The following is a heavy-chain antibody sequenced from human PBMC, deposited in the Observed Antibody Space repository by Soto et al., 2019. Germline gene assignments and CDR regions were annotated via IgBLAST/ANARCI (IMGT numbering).Heavy chain of an antibody. CDR1: GGSISSGGYS. CDR2: IYHSGST. CDR3: ARDSKGCSGGSCYSFDY. Sequence: KPSATLSLTCAVSGGSISSGGYSWSWIRQPPGNGLEWIGYIYHSGSTYYNPSLKSRVTISVDRSKNQFSLKLSSVTAADTAVYYCARDSKGCSGGSCYSFDYWGQGTQVTVSS. V-gene: IGHV4-30-2*01. D-gene: IGHD2-15*01. J-gene: IGHJ4*02.